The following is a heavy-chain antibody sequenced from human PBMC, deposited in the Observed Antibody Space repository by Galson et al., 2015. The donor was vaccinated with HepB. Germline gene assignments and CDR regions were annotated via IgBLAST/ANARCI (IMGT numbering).Heavy chain of an antibody. V-gene: IGHV1-69*01. D-gene: IGHD3-16*01. CDR3: ARDQGGGRWYFDS. CDR2: VIPIFKSA. Sequence: SCKASGDTFNSFAIAWVRQAPGLGLEWVGGVIPIFKSAYYAQKFQGRVTISADESTNTAYMDLTNLTSEDTAIYYCARDQGGGRWYFDSWGRGTLVTVSS. CDR1: GDTFNSFA. J-gene: IGHJ2*01.